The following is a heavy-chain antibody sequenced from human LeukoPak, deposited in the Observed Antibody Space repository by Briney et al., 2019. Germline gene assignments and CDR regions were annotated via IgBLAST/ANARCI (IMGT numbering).Heavy chain of an antibody. J-gene: IGHJ4*02. V-gene: IGHV3-23*01. Sequence: GGSLRLSCAASGFTFSGYAMSWVRQAPGKGLEWVSAISGSGGSTYYADSVKGRFTISRDNSKNTLYLQMNSLRAEDTAVYYCAKGLAARRFFDYWGQGTLVTVSS. CDR1: GFTFSGYA. CDR2: ISGSGGST. CDR3: AKGLAARRFFDY. D-gene: IGHD6-6*01.